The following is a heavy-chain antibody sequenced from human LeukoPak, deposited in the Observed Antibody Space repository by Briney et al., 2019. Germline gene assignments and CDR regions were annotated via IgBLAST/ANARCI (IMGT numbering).Heavy chain of an antibody. CDR3: ARAAAGTLNY. D-gene: IGHD6-13*01. V-gene: IGHV4-34*01. J-gene: IGHJ4*02. CDR2: INHSGST. Sequence: SETLSLTCAVYGGSFSGYYWSWIRQPPGEGLEWIGEINHSGSTNYNPSLKSRVTISVDTSKNQFSLKLSSVTAADTAVYYCARAAAGTLNYRGQGTLVTVSS. CDR1: GGSFSGYY.